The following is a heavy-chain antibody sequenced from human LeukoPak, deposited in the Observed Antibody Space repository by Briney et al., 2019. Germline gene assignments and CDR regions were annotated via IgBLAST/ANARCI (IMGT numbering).Heavy chain of an antibody. CDR1: GFTFSDYY. J-gene: IGHJ4*02. Sequence: GGSLRLSCAASGFTFSDYYMSWIRQAPGKGLEWVSYISSSGSTIYYADSVKGRFTISRDNAKNSLYLQMNSLRAEDTAVYYCAKGSRVYDFWSGYLHLPFDYWGQGTLVTVSS. D-gene: IGHD3-3*01. V-gene: IGHV3-11*01. CDR3: AKGSRVYDFWSGYLHLPFDY. CDR2: ISSSGSTI.